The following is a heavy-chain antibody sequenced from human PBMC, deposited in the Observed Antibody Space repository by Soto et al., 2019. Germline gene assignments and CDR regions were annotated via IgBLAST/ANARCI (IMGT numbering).Heavy chain of an antibody. V-gene: IGHV3-30-3*01. J-gene: IGHJ6*02. CDR2: ISYNGSNK. CDR3: AREDWHSSSWYRHYYYGMDV. D-gene: IGHD6-13*01. CDR1: GFTFSSYA. Sequence: QVQLVESGGGVVQPGRSLRLSCAASGFTFSSYAMHWVRQAPGKGLEWVAVISYNGSNKYYADSVKGRFTISRDNSKNTLYLQMNSLRAEDTAVYYCAREDWHSSSWYRHYYYGMDVWGQGTTVTVSS.